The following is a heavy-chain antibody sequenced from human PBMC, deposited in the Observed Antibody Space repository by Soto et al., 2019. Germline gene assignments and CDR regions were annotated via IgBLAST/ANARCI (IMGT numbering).Heavy chain of an antibody. CDR1: GYIFTTYS. D-gene: IGHD3-10*01. J-gene: IGHJ5*02. CDR2: VSASNGKT. Sequence: QIQLVQTGSEVRMPGASVKVSCKASGYIFTTYSITWVRQAPGQGLGWMGWVSASNGKTNYAQKIEDRVTMTTDTSTTTAYMELRSLRSDDTAVYYCAREAFGVQASWFDPWGQGTLVTVSS. CDR3: AREAFGVQASWFDP. V-gene: IGHV1-18*01.